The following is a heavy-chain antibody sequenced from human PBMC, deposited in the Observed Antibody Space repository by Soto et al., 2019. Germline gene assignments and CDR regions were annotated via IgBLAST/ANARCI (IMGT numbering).Heavy chain of an antibody. Sequence: EVQLVESGGGLVQPGGSLRLSCAASGFTFSGRSMHWVRQAPGKGLVWVSGIDNAGTDSTYADSVKGRFTSSRDNAKTTLYLQMNSLRVEDTAVYYCARGWFGPDVWGKGTMVTVSS. CDR1: GFTFSGRS. D-gene: IGHD3-10*01. J-gene: IGHJ6*04. V-gene: IGHV3-74*01. CDR2: IDNAGTDS. CDR3: ARGWFGPDV.